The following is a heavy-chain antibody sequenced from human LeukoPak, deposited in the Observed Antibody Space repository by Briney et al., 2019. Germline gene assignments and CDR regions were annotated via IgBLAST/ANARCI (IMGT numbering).Heavy chain of an antibody. CDR1: GFTFSNYN. Sequence: GGSLRLSCAASGFTFSNYNMHWVRQAPGKGLEWVSAISGSGGSTYYADSVKGRFTISRDNSKNTLYLQMNSLRAEDTAVYYCAKDSGSQGGGFDYWGQGTLVTVSS. D-gene: IGHD1-26*01. J-gene: IGHJ4*02. V-gene: IGHV3-23*01. CDR2: ISGSGGST. CDR3: AKDSGSQGGGFDY.